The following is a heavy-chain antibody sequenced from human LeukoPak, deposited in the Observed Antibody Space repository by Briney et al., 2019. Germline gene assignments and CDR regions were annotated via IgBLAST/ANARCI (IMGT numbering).Heavy chain of an antibody. Sequence: ASVEVSCKASGYTFTSYGISWVRQAPGQGLEWMGWISAYNGNTNYAQKLQGRVTMTTDTSTSTAYMELRSLRSDDTAVYYCARGAYYDFWSGCLYFDYWGQGTLVTVSS. CDR2: ISAYNGNT. V-gene: IGHV1-18*01. CDR1: GYTFTSYG. CDR3: ARGAYYDFWSGCLYFDY. D-gene: IGHD3-3*01. J-gene: IGHJ4*02.